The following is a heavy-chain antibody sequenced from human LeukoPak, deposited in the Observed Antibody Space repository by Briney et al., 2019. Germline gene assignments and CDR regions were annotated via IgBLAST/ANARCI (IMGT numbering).Heavy chain of an antibody. V-gene: IGHV4-34*01. CDR1: GESFSDYY. J-gene: IGHJ4*02. CDR3: ARFGRPIGEYVF. Sequence: SETLSLTCAVYGESFSDYYWTWIRQPPGKGLEWIGEINHSGGTNYNPSLKSRVTISVDTSKNQFSLKLRSVTAADTAGYYCARFGRPIGEYVFGGQEPRVPVPS. CDR2: INHSGGT. D-gene: IGHD2/OR15-2a*01.